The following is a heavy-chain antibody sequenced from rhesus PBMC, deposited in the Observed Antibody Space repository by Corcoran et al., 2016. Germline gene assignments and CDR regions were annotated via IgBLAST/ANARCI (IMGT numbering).Heavy chain of an antibody. CDR1: GFTFSDHY. Sequence: EVQLVESGGGLVQPGGSLRLSCAASGFTFSDHYMYWVRQAPGKGLEWVGFIRSNANGGTAEYAASVKGRFTISRDDSKSLAYLQMNSLKTEYTAVYYCTRDYSGSYYNYGLDSWGQGVVVTVSS. CDR3: TRDYSGSYYNYGLDS. V-gene: IGHV3-184*01. D-gene: IGHD3-16*01. CDR2: IRSNANGGTA. J-gene: IGHJ6*01.